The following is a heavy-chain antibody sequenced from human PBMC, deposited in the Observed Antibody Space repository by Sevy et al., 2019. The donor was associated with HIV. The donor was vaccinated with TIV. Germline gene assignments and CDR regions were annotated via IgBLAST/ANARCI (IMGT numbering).Heavy chain of an antibody. Sequence: GGSLRLSCAVSGFTFRSYWMSWVRQAPGKGLEWVAHIKVDGSEKYHVDSVKGRFTISRDNAKNSLFLQMNSPRVEDTAVYYCARDCSSTSCLWGLDVWGQGTAVTVSS. CDR1: GFTFRSYW. CDR3: ARDCSSTSCLWGLDV. J-gene: IGHJ6*02. D-gene: IGHD2-2*01. CDR2: IKVDGSEK. V-gene: IGHV3-7*03.